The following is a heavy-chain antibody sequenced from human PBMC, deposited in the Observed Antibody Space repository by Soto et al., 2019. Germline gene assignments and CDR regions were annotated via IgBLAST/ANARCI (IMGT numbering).Heavy chain of an antibody. V-gene: IGHV1-2*02. D-gene: IGHD3-16*01. J-gene: IGHJ4*02. CDR3: ARGEFLGPLNGNDY. Sequence: ASVKVSCKASGYTFTGYYMHWVRQAPGQGLEWMGWINPNSGGTNYAQKFQGRVTMTRDTSISTAYMELSRLRSDDTAVYYCARGEFLGPLNGNDYWGQGTLVTVSS. CDR1: GYTFTGYY. CDR2: INPNSGGT.